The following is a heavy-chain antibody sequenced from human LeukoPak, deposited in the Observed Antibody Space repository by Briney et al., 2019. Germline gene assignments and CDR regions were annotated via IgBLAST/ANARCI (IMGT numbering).Heavy chain of an antibody. V-gene: IGHV3-74*01. D-gene: IGHD6-13*01. Sequence: GGSLRLSCAASGFTFSSYWMHWVRQAPGKGLVWVSRIYSDGSRTDYADSVEGRFTISRDNGKNTLYLQMNSLTAEDTAVYYCARVAAGLDYWGQGTLVTVSS. CDR3: ARVAAGLDY. CDR1: GFTFSSYW. J-gene: IGHJ4*02. CDR2: IYSDGSRT.